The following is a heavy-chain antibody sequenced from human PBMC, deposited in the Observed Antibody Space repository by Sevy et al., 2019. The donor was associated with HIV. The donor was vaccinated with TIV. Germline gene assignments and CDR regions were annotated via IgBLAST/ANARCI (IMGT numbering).Heavy chain of an antibody. D-gene: IGHD6-19*01. J-gene: IGHJ2*01. CDR3: ARHSGQWLVNYYSDL. Sequence: SETLSLTCAVSGGSFKSDGYAWSWIRQAPGKSLVWIGYIYHTGSTFYNPSLESRVTISVDRSKNQLSLRLRSVTAADTAVYYCARHSGQWLVNYYSDLWGRGTLVTVSS. V-gene: IGHV4-30-2*01. CDR1: GGSFKSDGYA. CDR2: IYHTGST.